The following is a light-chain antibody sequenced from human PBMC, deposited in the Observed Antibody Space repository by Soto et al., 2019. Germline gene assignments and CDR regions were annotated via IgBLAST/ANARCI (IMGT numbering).Light chain of an antibody. CDR1: QSLSSSY. Sequence: EIVLTQSPATLSLSPGERATLSCGASQSLSSSYLAWYQQKPGLAPRLLIYDASSRATGIPDRFSGSGSGTDFTLTISRLEPEDFAVYYCQRYGSSPLTLGGGTKVDIK. CDR2: DAS. V-gene: IGKV3D-20*01. J-gene: IGKJ4*01. CDR3: QRYGSSPLT.